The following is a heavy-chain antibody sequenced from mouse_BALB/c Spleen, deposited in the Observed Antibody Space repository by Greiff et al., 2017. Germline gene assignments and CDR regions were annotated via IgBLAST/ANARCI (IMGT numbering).Heavy chain of an antibody. CDR2: ISYSGST. D-gene: IGHD1-1*01. Sequence: EVQLVESGPGLVKPSQSLSLTCTVTGYSITSDYAWNWIRQFPGNKLEWMGYISYSGSTSYNPSLKSRISITRDTSKNQFFLQLNSVTTEDTATYYCARHYYYGSDWYFDVWGAGTTVTVSS. J-gene: IGHJ1*01. CDR3: ARHYYYGSDWYFDV. CDR1: GYSITSDYA. V-gene: IGHV3-2*02.